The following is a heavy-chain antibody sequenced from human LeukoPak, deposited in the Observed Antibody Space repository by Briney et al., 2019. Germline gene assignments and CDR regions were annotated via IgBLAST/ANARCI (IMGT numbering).Heavy chain of an antibody. CDR2: ADPEDGEA. D-gene: IGHD1/OR15-1a*01. V-gene: IGHV1-69-2*01. J-gene: IGHJ4*02. Sequence: ASVKISCKASGYTLTDYYMHWVRQAPGKGLEWMGRADPEDGEAMYAEKFQGRVTITADTSIDTVYMELSSLRSEDTAVYYCVTPTRETTVAAVYLSWGQGTQVTVSS. CDR1: GYTLTDYY. CDR3: VTPTRETTVAAVYLS.